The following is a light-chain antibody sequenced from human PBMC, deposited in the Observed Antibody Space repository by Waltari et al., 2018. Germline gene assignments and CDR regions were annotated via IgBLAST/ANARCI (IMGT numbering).Light chain of an antibody. CDR2: LAS. J-gene: IGKJ3*01. Sequence: VMTQSPLSLPVTPGESASLFCKSSQSLLHTSGNNYLDWYMQKPGQSPQLLNYLASNRASGVPGRFTGSRSGTEFTLNISRVEADDVGVYYCMQALKTPQTFGPGTKLDLK. CDR3: MQALKTPQT. CDR1: QSLLHTSGNNY. V-gene: IGKV2-28*01.